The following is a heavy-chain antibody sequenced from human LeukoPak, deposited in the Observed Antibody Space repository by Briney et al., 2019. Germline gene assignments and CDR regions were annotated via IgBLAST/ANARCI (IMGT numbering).Heavy chain of an antibody. J-gene: IGHJ3*02. V-gene: IGHV3-30*01. CDR3: ARGPRSTTKYDAFDI. CDR1: GFTFSSYA. D-gene: IGHD5/OR15-5a*01. CDR2: ISYDGSNK. Sequence: GRSLRLSCAASGFTFSSYAMHWVRQAPGKGLEWVAVISYDGSNKYYADSVKGRFTISRDNSKNTLYLQMNSLRAEDTAVCYCARGPRSTTKYDAFDIWGQGTMVTVSS.